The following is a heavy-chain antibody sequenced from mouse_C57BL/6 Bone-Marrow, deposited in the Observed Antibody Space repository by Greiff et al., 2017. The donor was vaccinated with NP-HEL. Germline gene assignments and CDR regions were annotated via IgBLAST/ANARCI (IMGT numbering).Heavy chain of an antibody. D-gene: IGHD1-1*01. Sequence: VQLQQPGAELVLPGASVKLSCKASGYTFTSYWMHWVKQRPGQGLEWIGEIDPSDSYTNYNQKFKGKSTLTVDKSSSTAYMQRSSLTSDDSAVYDCASRSYGTPYWYFDVWGTGTTVTVAS. CDR2: IDPSDSYT. V-gene: IGHV1-69*01. CDR3: ASRSYGTPYWYFDV. J-gene: IGHJ1*03. CDR1: GYTFTSYW.